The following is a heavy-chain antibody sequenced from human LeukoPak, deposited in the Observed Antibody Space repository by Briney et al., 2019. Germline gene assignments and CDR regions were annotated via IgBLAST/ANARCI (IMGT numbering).Heavy chain of an antibody. J-gene: IGHJ4*02. V-gene: IGHV3-9*01. CDR2: ISWNSGSI. D-gene: IGHD6-13*01. CDR1: GFTFDDYA. CDR3: AREYSSWYPFDY. Sequence: GGSLRLSCAASGFTFDDYAMHWVRQAPGKGLEWVSGISWNSGSIGYADSVKGRFTISRDNAKNSLYLQMNSLRAEDTAVYYCAREYSSWYPFDYWGQGTLVTVSS.